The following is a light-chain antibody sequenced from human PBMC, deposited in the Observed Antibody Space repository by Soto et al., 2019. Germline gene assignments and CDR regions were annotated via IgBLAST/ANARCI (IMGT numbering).Light chain of an antibody. J-gene: IGKJ5*01. Sequence: EVVLTQSPATLSLSPGERATLSCRASQSVSTYLAWYQQKPGQAPRLLIYDASNRATGIPARFSGSWSATDFPLTISSLEPEDFAVYYCQQRSSWITFGQGTRLEIK. V-gene: IGKV3-11*01. CDR3: QQRSSWIT. CDR2: DAS. CDR1: QSVSTY.